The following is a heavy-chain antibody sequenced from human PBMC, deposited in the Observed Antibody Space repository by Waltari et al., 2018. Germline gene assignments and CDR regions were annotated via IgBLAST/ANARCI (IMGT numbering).Heavy chain of an antibody. D-gene: IGHD6-13*01. CDR2: IYYPGST. CDR1: GGSVNTYY. Sequence: QVQLQESGPGLVKPSETLSLTCTVSGGSVNTYYWSWIRQPPGKGLEWIGYIYYPGSTNYNPSLKSRVTISVDTSKNQFSLNLTSVTAADTAVYYCARGSSSGWYGYFDYWGQGNLVTVSS. CDR3: ARGSSSGWYGYFDY. V-gene: IGHV4-59*02. J-gene: IGHJ4*02.